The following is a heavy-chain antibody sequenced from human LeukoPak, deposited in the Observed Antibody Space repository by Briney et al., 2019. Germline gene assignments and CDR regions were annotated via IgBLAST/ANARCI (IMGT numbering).Heavy chain of an antibody. CDR2: IKQDGGEK. CDR1: GFTFSTYW. CDR3: VRDLWTVVEFMGDY. V-gene: IGHV3-7*01. D-gene: IGHD2-15*01. J-gene: IGHJ4*02. Sequence: GGSLRLSCAASGFTFSTYWMRWVRQAPGKGLEWVANIKQDGGEKYYVDSVKGRFTISRDNAKDSLYLQMNSLRAEDTAVYYCVRDLWTVVEFMGDYWGQGTLVTVSS.